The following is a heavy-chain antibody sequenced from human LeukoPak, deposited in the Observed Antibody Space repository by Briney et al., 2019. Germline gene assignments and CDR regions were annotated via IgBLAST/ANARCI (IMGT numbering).Heavy chain of an antibody. J-gene: IGHJ4*02. CDR2: ISSSSSYI. CDR1: GFTFSSYS. D-gene: IGHD3-10*01. Sequence: GGSLRLSCAASGFTFSSYSMNWVRQAPGKGLEWVSCISSSSSYIYYADSVKGRFTISRDNAKNSLYLQMNSLRSEDTAVYYCARGHFEYYYGSGSYLAGDDYWGQGTLVTVSS. V-gene: IGHV3-21*04. CDR3: ARGHFEYYYGSGSYLAGDDY.